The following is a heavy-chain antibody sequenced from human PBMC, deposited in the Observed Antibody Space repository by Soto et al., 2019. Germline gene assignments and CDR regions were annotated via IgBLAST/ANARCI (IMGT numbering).Heavy chain of an antibody. V-gene: IGHV3-15*01. CDR2: IKIKTDGGTT. CDR3: TTPNMTQAN. J-gene: IGHJ4*02. Sequence: GGSLRLSCAASGFTFSNAWMSWVRQAPGKGLEWVGRIKIKTDGGTTDYAAPVKGRFTISRDDSKNTLYLQMNSLKTEDTAVYYCTTPNMTQANWGQGTLVTVSS. CDR1: GFTFSNAW.